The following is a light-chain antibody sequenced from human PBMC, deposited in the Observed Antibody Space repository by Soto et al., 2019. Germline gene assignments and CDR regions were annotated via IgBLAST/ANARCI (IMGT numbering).Light chain of an antibody. CDR2: EDT. Sequence: QSVLTQPPSVSAAPGQKVTISCSGSSSNIENNYVSWYQQLPGTAPKLLIYEDTTRPSGIPDRFSGSKSGTSATLGITGLQTGDEADYYCETWDSSLSAGVFGTGTKVTVL. CDR3: ETWDSSLSAGV. J-gene: IGLJ1*01. V-gene: IGLV1-51*02. CDR1: SSNIENNY.